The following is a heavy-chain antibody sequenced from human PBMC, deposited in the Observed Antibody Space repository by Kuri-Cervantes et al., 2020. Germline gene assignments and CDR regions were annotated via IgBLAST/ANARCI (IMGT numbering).Heavy chain of an antibody. CDR2: VYQSNGNT. Sequence: SETLSLTCTVSGGSISGSYWSWIRQPAGKGLEWIGRVYQSNGNTNYNPSLHSRVTISLDTSKNQFSLKLSSVTAADTAVYYCARDHTWFGKLCHAFDIWGQGTMVTVSS. D-gene: IGHD3-10*01. J-gene: IGHJ3*02. V-gene: IGHV4-4*07. CDR1: GGSISGSY. CDR3: ARDHTWFGKLCHAFDI.